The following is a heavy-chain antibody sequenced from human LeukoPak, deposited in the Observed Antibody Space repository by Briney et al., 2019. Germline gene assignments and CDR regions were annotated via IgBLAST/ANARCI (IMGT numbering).Heavy chain of an antibody. CDR2: INWNSGSI. V-gene: IGHV3-9*01. CDR3: TKELLGDAFDL. CDR1: GFIFDDYV. Sequence: GGSLRLSCAASGFIFDDYVMHWVRRAPGKGLEWVSGINWNSGSIGYADSVKGRFSISRDNAKNSLYLHMNSLRAEDTALYYCTKELLGDAFDLWGQGTMVTVSS. D-gene: IGHD3-10*01. J-gene: IGHJ3*01.